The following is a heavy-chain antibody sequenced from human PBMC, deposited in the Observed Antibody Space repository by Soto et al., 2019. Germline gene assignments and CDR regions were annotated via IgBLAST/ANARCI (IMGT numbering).Heavy chain of an antibody. J-gene: IGHJ6*02. CDR2: IIPIFGTA. CDR3: ASRYSSGWLPYYYYYGMDV. V-gene: IGHV1-69*13. D-gene: IGHD6-19*01. Sequence: SVKVSCKASGGTFSSYAISWVRQAPGQGLEWMGGIIPIFGTANYAQKFQGRVTITADESTSTAYMELSSLRSEDTAVYYCASRYSSGWLPYYYYYGMDVWGQGTTVTVSS. CDR1: GGTFSSYA.